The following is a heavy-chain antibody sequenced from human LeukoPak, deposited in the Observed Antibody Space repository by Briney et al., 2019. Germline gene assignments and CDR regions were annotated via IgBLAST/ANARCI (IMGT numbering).Heavy chain of an antibody. CDR2: ISGSGGST. J-gene: IGHJ4*02. CDR1: GFTFSSYA. V-gene: IGHV3-23*01. Sequence: GGSLRLSCAASGFTFSSYAMSWVRQAPMKGLEWVSVISGSGGSTFYAESVKGRFTISRDNNENTLYLQMNSLRVEDTAVYYCARAAQVTGRPNLGGHFDYWGQGTLVTVSS. D-gene: IGHD6-6*01. CDR3: ARAAQVTGRPNLGGHFDY.